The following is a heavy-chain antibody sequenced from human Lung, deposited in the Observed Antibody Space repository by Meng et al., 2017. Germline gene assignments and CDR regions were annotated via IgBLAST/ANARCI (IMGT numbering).Heavy chain of an antibody. V-gene: IGHV1-2*06. D-gene: IGHD6-13*01. CDR2: IDPKTGDT. Sequence: VTLVHCGPEVKTPGPAVKVSCKPSESHFPDYFIHWVRRAPGQGLEWMGRIDPKTGDTHYALKFQGRVTMTGDTSISTAYMELSGLRSDDTAMYYCARDEDISAAGKLFGDYWGHGTLVTVSS. CDR1: ESHFPDYF. J-gene: IGHJ4*01. CDR3: ARDEDISAAGKLFGDY.